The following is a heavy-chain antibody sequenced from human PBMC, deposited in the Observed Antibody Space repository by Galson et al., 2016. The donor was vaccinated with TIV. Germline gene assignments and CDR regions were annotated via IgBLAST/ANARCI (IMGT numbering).Heavy chain of an antibody. Sequence: SETLSLTCAVYGGSFSDYYWSWIRQSPGKGLEWIGEINHSGSTFYNPSLKSRLTISVDTSKNQFSLKLSSVTAADTAVYYCARERTPPGPDNDTWFDPWGHGILVTVSS. D-gene: IGHD3-22*01. J-gene: IGHJ5*02. CDR3: ARERTPPGPDNDTWFDP. V-gene: IGHV4-34*01. CDR2: INHSGST. CDR1: GGSFSDYY.